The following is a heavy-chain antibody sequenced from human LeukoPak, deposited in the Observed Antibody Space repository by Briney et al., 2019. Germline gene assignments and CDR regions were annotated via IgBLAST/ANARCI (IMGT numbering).Heavy chain of an antibody. J-gene: IGHJ5*02. CDR3: ARSDWFDP. CDR2: IKSDGTST. V-gene: IGHV3-74*01. CDR1: GFTFSGYW. Sequence: PGGSLRLSCAASGFTFSGYWVHWVRQAPGKGLVWVSRIKSDGTSTTYADSVKGRFTTSRDNAKSALYLQMNSLRAEDTAVYYCARSDWFDPWGQGTLVTVSS.